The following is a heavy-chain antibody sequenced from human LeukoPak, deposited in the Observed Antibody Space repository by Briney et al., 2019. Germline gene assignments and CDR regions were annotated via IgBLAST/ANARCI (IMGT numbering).Heavy chain of an antibody. Sequence: GGSLRLSCAAPGFTFSSYGMHWVRQAPGKGLEWVAVISYDGSNKYYADSVKGRFTISRDNSKNTPYLQMNSLRAEDTAVYYCAKNSGSYSDWFDPWGQGTLVTVSS. CDR3: AKNSGSYSDWFDP. CDR2: ISYDGSNK. J-gene: IGHJ5*02. V-gene: IGHV3-30*18. CDR1: GFTFSSYG. D-gene: IGHD1-26*01.